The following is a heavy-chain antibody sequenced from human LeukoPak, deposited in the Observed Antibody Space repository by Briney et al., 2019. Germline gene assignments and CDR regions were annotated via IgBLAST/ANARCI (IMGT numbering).Heavy chain of an antibody. V-gene: IGHV1-69*11. CDR1: GGTFSTYA. CDR3: ARDREGYYDILTGYYGVGAFDI. D-gene: IGHD3-9*01. CDR2: IIAILSQT. J-gene: IGHJ3*02. Sequence: ASVKVSCKASGGTFSTYAINWVRQAPGQGLEWMGRIIAILSQTNFAQKFQGRVSITADESTTTAHMELSSLRSEDTAVYYCARDREGYYDILTGYYGVGAFDIWGQGTMVTVSS.